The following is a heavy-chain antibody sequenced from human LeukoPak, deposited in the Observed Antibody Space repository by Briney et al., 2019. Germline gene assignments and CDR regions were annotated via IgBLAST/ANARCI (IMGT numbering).Heavy chain of an antibody. J-gene: IGHJ4*02. V-gene: IGHV1-18*01. D-gene: IGHD3-22*01. CDR1: GYTFTSYG. CDR2: ISAYNGNT. CDR3: ARDSFYYDSSGTFVY. Sequence: ASVKVSCKASGYTFTSYGISWVRQAPGQGLEWMGWISAYNGNTNYAQKLQGRVTMATDTSTSTAYMELRSLRSDDTAVYYCARDSFYYDSSGTFVYWGQGTLVTVSS.